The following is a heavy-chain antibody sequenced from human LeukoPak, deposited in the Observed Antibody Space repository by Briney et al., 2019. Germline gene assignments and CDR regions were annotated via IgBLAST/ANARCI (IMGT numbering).Heavy chain of an antibody. CDR1: GGSITSSSHH. Sequence: PWRPLSLTCTVSGGSITSSSHHWGWLRQPPGKGLEWIGSIYYSGTTYYKPSLRSRVTISVDTSKNQFYLRLTSVTAADSAMYYCARESSSSPDYWGQGTLVTVSS. D-gene: IGHD6-6*01. CDR3: ARESSSSPDY. J-gene: IGHJ4*02. V-gene: IGHV4-39*07. CDR2: IYYSGTT.